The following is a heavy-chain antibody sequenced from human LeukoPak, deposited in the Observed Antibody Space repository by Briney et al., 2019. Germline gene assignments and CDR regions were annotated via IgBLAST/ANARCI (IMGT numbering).Heavy chain of an antibody. J-gene: IGHJ4*02. CDR1: GFTVSSNY. CDR3: ASSRLGFWSGYFDY. D-gene: IGHD3-3*01. Sequence: AGGSLRLSCAASGFTVSSNYMSWVRQAPGKGLEWVSVIYSGGSTYYAASVKGRFTISRHNSKNTLYLQMNSLRAEDTAVYYCASSRLGFWSGYFDYWGQRTLVPVSS. CDR2: IYSGGST. V-gene: IGHV3-53*04.